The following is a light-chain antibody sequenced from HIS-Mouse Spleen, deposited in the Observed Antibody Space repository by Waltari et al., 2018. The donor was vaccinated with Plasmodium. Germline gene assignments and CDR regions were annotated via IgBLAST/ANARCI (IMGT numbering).Light chain of an antibody. CDR2: AAS. J-gene: IGKJ1*01. CDR3: QQNYNTWT. Sequence: DIQMTQSPSSLSASVGDRVTITCRASQSISSYLNWYQQKPGKAPKLLIYAASSLQSGVPSRVSGSGSGTDFTLTISSLQPEDFATYYGQQNYNTWTFGQGTKVEIK. V-gene: IGKV1-39*01. CDR1: QSISSY.